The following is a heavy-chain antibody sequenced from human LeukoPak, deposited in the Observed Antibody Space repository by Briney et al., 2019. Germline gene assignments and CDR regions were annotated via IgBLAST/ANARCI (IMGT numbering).Heavy chain of an antibody. CDR2: ISYDGSNK. CDR1: GFAFSTYA. Sequence: GGSLRLSCAASGFAFSTYAIHGVRQAPGKGLEWVAVISYDGSNKYYADSVKGRFTISRDNSKSTLYLQMNSLRPEDTAVYYCAREGGFSGYDSAFVAYYYYDMDVWGQGTTVTVSS. D-gene: IGHD5-12*01. V-gene: IGHV3-30-3*01. J-gene: IGHJ6*02. CDR3: AREGGFSGYDSAFVAYYYYDMDV.